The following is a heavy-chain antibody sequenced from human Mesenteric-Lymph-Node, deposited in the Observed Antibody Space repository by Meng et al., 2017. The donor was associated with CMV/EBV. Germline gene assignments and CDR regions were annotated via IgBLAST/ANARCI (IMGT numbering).Heavy chain of an antibody. V-gene: IGHV4-61*01. Sequence: SETLSLTCTVSGGSVSSGSHYWSWIRQPPGTGLEWIGYIYYSGSTTYNPSLKSRVSMSVDTSKNQFSLKLSSVTAADTAVYYCARAVIYDFRSGYYSATDIWGQGTTVTVSS. CDR2: IYYSGST. CDR3: ARAVIYDFRSGYYSATDI. D-gene: IGHD3-3*01. CDR1: GGSVSSGSHY. J-gene: IGHJ6*02.